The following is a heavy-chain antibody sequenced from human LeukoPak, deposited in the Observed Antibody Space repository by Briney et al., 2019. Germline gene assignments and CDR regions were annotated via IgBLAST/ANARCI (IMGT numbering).Heavy chain of an antibody. CDR2: ISGSSNYI. V-gene: IGHV3-21*01. CDR1: GFTFSSYA. J-gene: IGHJ4*01. CDR3: AREPSGWYLDY. Sequence: GGSLRLSCAASGFTFSSYAMNWVRQAPGKGLEWVSYISGSSNYIHYADSVKGRFTISRDSAKSSVYLQMNSLRAEDTAVYYCAREPSGWYLDYWGHGTLVTVSS. D-gene: IGHD6-19*01.